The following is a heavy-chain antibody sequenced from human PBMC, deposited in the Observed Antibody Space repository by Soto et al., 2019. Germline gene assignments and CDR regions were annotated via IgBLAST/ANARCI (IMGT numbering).Heavy chain of an antibody. J-gene: IGHJ4*02. CDR3: AKTRLARGIDY. CDR2: ISGSGGNT. D-gene: IGHD1-26*01. Sequence: GGSLRLSCSASGFTFSNYAMSWARQAPGKGLECVSEISGSGGNTYNADSVKGRFTISRDNSKNTLYLQMNSLRAEDTAVYYCAKTRLARGIDYWGQGTLVTVSS. CDR1: GFTFSNYA. V-gene: IGHV3-23*01.